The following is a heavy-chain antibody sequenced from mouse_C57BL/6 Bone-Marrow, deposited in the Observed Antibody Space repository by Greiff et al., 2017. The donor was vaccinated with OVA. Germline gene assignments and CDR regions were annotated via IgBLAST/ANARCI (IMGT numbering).Heavy chain of an antibody. CDR3: ARDRGNYYFDY. J-gene: IGHJ2*01. Sequence: EVQVVESGGGLVKPGGSLKLSCAASGFTFSSYAMSWVRQTPEKRLEWVATISDGGSYTYYPDNVKGRFTISRDNAKNYLYLQMSHLKSADTAMYYCARDRGNYYFDYWGQGTTLTVSS. CDR1: GFTFSSYA. V-gene: IGHV5-4*01. D-gene: IGHD2-1*01. CDR2: ISDGGSYT.